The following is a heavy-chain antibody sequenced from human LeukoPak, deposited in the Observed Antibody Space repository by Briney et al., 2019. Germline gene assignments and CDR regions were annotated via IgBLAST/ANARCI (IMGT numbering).Heavy chain of an antibody. D-gene: IGHD3/OR15-3a*01. Sequence: GGSLRLSCAASGFNVSSDSIIWVRQAPGKGLEWVSYISSSSSTIYYADSVKGRFTISRDNAKNSLYLQMNSLRDEVTAVYYCAGSFGLTDYWGQGTLVTVSS. CDR1: GFNVSSDS. J-gene: IGHJ4*02. CDR3: AGSFGLTDY. V-gene: IGHV3-48*02. CDR2: ISSSSSTI.